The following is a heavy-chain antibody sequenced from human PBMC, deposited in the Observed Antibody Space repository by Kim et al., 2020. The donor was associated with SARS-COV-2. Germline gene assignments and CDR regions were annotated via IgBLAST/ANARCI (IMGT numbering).Heavy chain of an antibody. D-gene: IGHD2-21*02. V-gene: IGHV3-23*01. CDR2: ISGSGGST. CDR1: GFTFSSYA. CDR3: AKDLLYCGGDCYSSPCFDY. J-gene: IGHJ4*02. Sequence: GGSLRLSCAASGFTFSSYAMSWVRQAPGKGLEWVSAISGSGGSTYYADSVKGRFTISRDNSKNTLYLQMNSLRAEDTAVYYCAKDLLYCGGDCYSSPCFDYWGQGTLVTVSS.